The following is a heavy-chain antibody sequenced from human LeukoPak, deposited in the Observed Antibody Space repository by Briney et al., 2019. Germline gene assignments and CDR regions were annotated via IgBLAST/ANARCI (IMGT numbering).Heavy chain of an antibody. Sequence: PSETLSLTCTVSGGSISSYYWSWIRQPPGKGLEWIGYIYYSGSTNYNPSLKSRVTISVDTSKNQFSLKLSSVTAADTAVYYCARELGQLDDYWGQGTLVTVSS. CDR2: IYYSGST. CDR1: GGSISSYY. D-gene: IGHD6-13*01. V-gene: IGHV4-59*01. J-gene: IGHJ4*02. CDR3: ARELGQLDDY.